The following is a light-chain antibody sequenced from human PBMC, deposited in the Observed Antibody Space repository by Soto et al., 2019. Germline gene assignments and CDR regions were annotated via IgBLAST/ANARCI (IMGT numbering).Light chain of an antibody. CDR1: QSLLHSNGYTY. CDR2: LGS. V-gene: IGKV2-28*01. Sequence: DIVMTQSPLSLPVTPGEPASISCRSSQSLLHSNGYTYLDWYLQKPGQSPQLLIYLGSNRASGVPDRFSGSGSGIDFTLKISRVEAEDVGVYYCIQALQSPPITVGQGTRLEIK. J-gene: IGKJ5*01. CDR3: IQALQSPPIT.